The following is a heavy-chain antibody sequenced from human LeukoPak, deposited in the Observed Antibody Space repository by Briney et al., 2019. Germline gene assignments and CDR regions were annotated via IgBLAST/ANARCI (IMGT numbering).Heavy chain of an antibody. CDR2: ISSNAIST. J-gene: IGHJ4*02. CDR3: ARDFRDRSMPIDF. D-gene: IGHD2/OR15-2a*01. Sequence: PGGSLRLSCAASGFTFSDYYMSWIRQAPGKGLEWLSYISSNAISTHYADSVKGRSTISRDNAKNSLYLQMNSLRGEDTAVYYCARDFRDRSMPIDFWGQGTLVTVSS. V-gene: IGHV3-11*01. CDR1: GFTFSDYY.